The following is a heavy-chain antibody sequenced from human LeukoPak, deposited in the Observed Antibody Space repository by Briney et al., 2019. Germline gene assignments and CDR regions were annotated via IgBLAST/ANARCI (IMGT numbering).Heavy chain of an antibody. V-gene: IGHV3-30*02. CDR1: GFTFSSYG. CDR3: ARDGGYTGYDLRSYYMDV. CDR2: IRYDGSNK. Sequence: GGSLRLSCAASGFTFSSYGMHWVRQAPGKGLEWVAFIRYDGSNKYYADSVKGRFTISRDNGKNSLYLQMNSLRPEDTALYYCARDGGYTGYDLRSYYMDVWGKGTTVTVSS. D-gene: IGHD5-12*01. J-gene: IGHJ6*03.